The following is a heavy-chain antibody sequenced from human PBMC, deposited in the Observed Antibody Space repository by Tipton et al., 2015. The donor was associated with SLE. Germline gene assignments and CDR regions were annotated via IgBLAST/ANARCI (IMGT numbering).Heavy chain of an antibody. V-gene: IGHV4-59*12. CDR3: VKDRREAGSFDY. Sequence: TLSLTCSVSGGSISSNYWIWIRQPPGKGLEWIGYISDGGGTNYNPSLKSRVTISVDPAKNQFSLRLTSVTAADTAVYYCVKDRREAGSFDYWGQGTLVTVSS. CDR1: GGSISSNY. J-gene: IGHJ4*02. CDR2: ISDGGGT. D-gene: IGHD3-10*01.